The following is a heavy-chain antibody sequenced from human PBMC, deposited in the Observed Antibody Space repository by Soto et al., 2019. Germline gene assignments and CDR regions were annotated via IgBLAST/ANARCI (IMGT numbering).Heavy chain of an antibody. J-gene: IGHJ4*02. CDR3: ARDAYYYDSSGYYRY. V-gene: IGHV1-18*01. CDR1: GYTFTSYG. Sequence: ASVKVSCKSSGYTFTSYGISWVRQAPGQGLEWMGWISAYNGNTNYAQKLQGRVTMTTDTSTSTAYMELRSLRSDDTAVYYRARDAYYYDSSGYYRYWGQGTLVTVSS. D-gene: IGHD3-22*01. CDR2: ISAYNGNT.